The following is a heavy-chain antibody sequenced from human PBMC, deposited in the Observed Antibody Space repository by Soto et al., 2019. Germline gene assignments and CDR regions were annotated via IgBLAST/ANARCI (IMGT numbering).Heavy chain of an antibody. CDR1: GFTFSNAW. J-gene: IGHJ4*02. Sequence: PGGSLRLSCAASGFTFSNAWMNWVRQAPGKGLEYVSSISINGGSTHYADSVKGRFTISRDNSKNTQYLQMSSLRADDTALYYCVKGEYYYDSSGYYPFDYWGQGTLVTVSS. CDR3: VKGEYYYDSSGYYPFDY. D-gene: IGHD3-22*01. CDR2: ISINGGST. V-gene: IGHV3-64D*06.